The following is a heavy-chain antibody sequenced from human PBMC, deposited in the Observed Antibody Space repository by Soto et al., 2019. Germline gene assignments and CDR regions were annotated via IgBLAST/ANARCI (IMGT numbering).Heavy chain of an antibody. CDR3: ARRDYYDSTGYYGD. CDR1: GGSINSDKW. J-gene: IGHJ4*02. CDR2: VHRSGST. D-gene: IGHD3-22*01. Sequence: QVQLQESGPGLVKPSGTLSLTCAVSGGSINSDKWWNWVRQPPGKGLGWIGEVHRSGSTNSNPSLKSRVPXXVXKXXNHCSLKLSSVTAADTAVYYCARRDYYDSTGYYGDWGQGTPVTVSS. V-gene: IGHV4-4*02.